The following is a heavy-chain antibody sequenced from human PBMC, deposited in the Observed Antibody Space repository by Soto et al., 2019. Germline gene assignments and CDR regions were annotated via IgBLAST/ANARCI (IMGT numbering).Heavy chain of an antibody. Sequence: GGSLRLSCAASGFTFSSYAMHWVRQAPGKGLEWVAVISYDGSNKYYADSVKGRFTISRDNSKNTLYLQMNSLRAEDTAVYYCARDYYYDSSGLPLTWAPWGQGTLVIVSS. CDR1: GFTFSSYA. CDR2: ISYDGSNK. J-gene: IGHJ5*02. D-gene: IGHD3-22*01. CDR3: ARDYYYDSSGLPLTWAP. V-gene: IGHV3-30-3*01.